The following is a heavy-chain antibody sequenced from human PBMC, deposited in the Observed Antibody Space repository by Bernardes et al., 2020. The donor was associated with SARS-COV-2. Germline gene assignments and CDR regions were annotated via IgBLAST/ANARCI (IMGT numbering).Heavy chain of an antibody. Sequence: SETLSLTCTVSGGSISSYYWSWIRQPPGKGLEWIGYIYYSGSTNYNPSLKSRVTISVDTSKNQFSLKLSSVTAADTAVYYCASWSGSYYAGSKDYYGMDVWGQGTTVTVSS. J-gene: IGHJ6*02. D-gene: IGHD1-26*01. CDR2: IYYSGST. CDR3: ASWSGSYYAGSKDYYGMDV. V-gene: IGHV4-59*08. CDR1: GGSISSYY.